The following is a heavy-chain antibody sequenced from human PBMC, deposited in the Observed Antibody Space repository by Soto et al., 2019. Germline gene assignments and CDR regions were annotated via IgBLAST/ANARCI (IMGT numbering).Heavy chain of an antibody. CDR2: IYYSGST. CDR3: ARVFLETGTTTRGEFDP. J-gene: IGHJ5*02. Sequence: SETLSLTCTVSGGSISSYYWSWIRQPPGKGLEWIGYIYYSGSTNYNPSLKSRVTISVDTSKNQFSLKLSSVTAADTAVYYCARVFLETGTTTRGEFDPWGQGTLVTVSS. D-gene: IGHD1-7*01. CDR1: GGSISSYY. V-gene: IGHV4-59*01.